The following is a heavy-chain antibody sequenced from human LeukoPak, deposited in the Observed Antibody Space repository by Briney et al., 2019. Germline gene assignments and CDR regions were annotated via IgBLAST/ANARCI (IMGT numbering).Heavy chain of an antibody. V-gene: IGHV4-4*02. CDR3: ARRVVIVVVVAATPGDYYMDV. Sequence: SETLSLTCAVSGGSISSSNWWSWVRQPPGKGLEWIGEINHSGSTNYNPSLKSRVTISVDTSKNQFSLKLSSVTAADTAVYYCARRVVIVVVVAATPGDYYMDVWGKGTTVTISS. D-gene: IGHD2-15*01. CDR2: INHSGST. J-gene: IGHJ6*03. CDR1: GGSISSSNW.